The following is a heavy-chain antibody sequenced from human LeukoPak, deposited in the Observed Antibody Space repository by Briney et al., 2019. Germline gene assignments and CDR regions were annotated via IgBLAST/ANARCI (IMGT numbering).Heavy chain of an antibody. CDR2: INEAGSEK. J-gene: IGHJ4*02. D-gene: IGHD5-24*01. CDR1: GFTFSSYE. V-gene: IGHV3-7*01. CDR3: ARDQGGFNWGGNY. Sequence: PGGSLRLSCAASGFTFSSYEMNWVRQAPGKGLEWVANINEAGSEKNYVDSVKGRFTISRDNAKNSLYLQMDSLRAEDTAVYYCARDQGGFNWGGNYWGQGTLVTVSS.